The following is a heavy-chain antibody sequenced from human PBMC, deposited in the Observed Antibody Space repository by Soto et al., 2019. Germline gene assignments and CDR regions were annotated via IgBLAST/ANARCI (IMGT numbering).Heavy chain of an antibody. CDR3: ARLYGSSTSCHQLDAFDI. V-gene: IGHV4-59*01. CDR1: GGSISSYY. CDR2: IYYSGST. D-gene: IGHD2-2*01. J-gene: IGHJ3*02. Sequence: QVQLQESGPGLVKPSETLSLTCTVSGGSISSYYWSWIRQPPGKGLERIGYIYYSGSTNYNPSLKSRDTITGDTPKDQFSLKLSSVTAADTALYYCARLYGSSTSCHQLDAFDIWGQGTMVTVSS.